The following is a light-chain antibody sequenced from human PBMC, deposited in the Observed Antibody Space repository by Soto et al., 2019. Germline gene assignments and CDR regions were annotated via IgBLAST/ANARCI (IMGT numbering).Light chain of an antibody. CDR2: EVT. CDR1: SSDIGSYDY. Sequence: QSVLTQPASVSGSPGQSITISCTGTSSDIGSYDYVSWYQQHPGKAPNLIIYEVTDRPSGVSNRFSGSKSGNTAYLTISGLQAEDEADYYCSTFTSNSTRLFGSGTKVTV. CDR3: STFTSNSTRL. J-gene: IGLJ1*01. V-gene: IGLV2-14*01.